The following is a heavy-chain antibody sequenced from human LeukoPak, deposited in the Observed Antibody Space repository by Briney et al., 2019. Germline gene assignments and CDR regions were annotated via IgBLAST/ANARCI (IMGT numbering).Heavy chain of an antibody. V-gene: IGHV3-30*03. CDR2: ISYDGSNK. D-gene: IGHD3-22*01. Sequence: GESLRLSCAASGFTFSSYGMHWVRQAPGKGLEWVAVISYDGSNKYYADSVKGRFTISRDNSKNTLYLQMSSLRAEDTAVYYCGTCHYYDSSGIDYWGQGTLVTVSS. CDR3: GTCHYYDSSGIDY. CDR1: GFTFSSYG. J-gene: IGHJ4*02.